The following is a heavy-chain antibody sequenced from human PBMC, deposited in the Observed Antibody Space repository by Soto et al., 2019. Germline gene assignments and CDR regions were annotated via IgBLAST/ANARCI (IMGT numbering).Heavy chain of an antibody. CDR3: ARGRTYYFDRSGLDY. CDR1: GYSFTSYF. V-gene: IGHV1-2*02. Sequence: ASVKVSCKASGYSFTSYFMHWVRQAPVQGLEWMGWINPNSGDTNYAQTFQGRVTMTRDTSTSTASLELSRLRSDDTAVYYCARGRTYYFDRSGLDYWGQGTLVTVS. D-gene: IGHD3-22*01. J-gene: IGHJ4*02. CDR2: INPNSGDT.